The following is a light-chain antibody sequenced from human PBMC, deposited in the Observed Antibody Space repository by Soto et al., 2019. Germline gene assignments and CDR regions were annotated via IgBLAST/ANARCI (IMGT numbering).Light chain of an antibody. Sequence: QSVLTQPASVSGSPGQSITISCTGTSSDVSGYNYVSWYQQHPGKAPKFMIYDVSNRPSGVSNSFSGSKSGNTASLTISGLQAEDEADYYCSSYTTSNTRQIVFGTGTKVTVL. CDR3: SSYTTSNTRQIV. J-gene: IGLJ1*01. CDR2: DVS. V-gene: IGLV2-14*01. CDR1: SSDVSGYNY.